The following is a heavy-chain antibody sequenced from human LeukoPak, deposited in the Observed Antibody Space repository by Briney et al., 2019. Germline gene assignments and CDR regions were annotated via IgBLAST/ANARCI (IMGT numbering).Heavy chain of an antibody. Sequence: GGSLRLSCAASGFTFSSYSMNWVRQAPGKGLEWVSAITGSGGSTYYADSVKGRFTISRDNFKKILYLEMNSLRAEDTAVYYCAKPDNNYGDYVFDYWGQGTLVTVSS. J-gene: IGHJ4*02. CDR2: ITGSGGST. CDR3: AKPDNNYGDYVFDY. D-gene: IGHD4-17*01. V-gene: IGHV3-23*01. CDR1: GFTFSSYS.